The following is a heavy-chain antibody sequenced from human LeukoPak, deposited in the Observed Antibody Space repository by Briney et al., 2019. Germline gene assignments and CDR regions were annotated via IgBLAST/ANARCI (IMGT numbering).Heavy chain of an antibody. Sequence: QPGGSLRLSCAASGFTFSTFAMSWVRQAPGKGLERVSVLSGNGTTGTYYADSVKGRFTISRDNSKNTLFLEMNSLRAEDSALYYCAKGYSGGSATHFDSWGQGILVTVSS. V-gene: IGHV3-23*01. CDR1: GFTFSTFA. D-gene: IGHD4-23*01. CDR3: AKGYSGGSATHFDS. J-gene: IGHJ4*02. CDR2: LSGNGTTGT.